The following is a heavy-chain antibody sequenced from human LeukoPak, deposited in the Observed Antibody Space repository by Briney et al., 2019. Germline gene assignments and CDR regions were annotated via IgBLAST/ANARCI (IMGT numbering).Heavy chain of an antibody. J-gene: IGHJ4*02. D-gene: IGHD1-26*01. CDR2: IIPIFGTA. Sequence: GASVKVSCKASGGTFSSYAISWVRQAPGQGLEWMGGIIPIFGTANYAQKFQGRVTITTDESTSTAYMELSSLRSEDTAVYYCARDSGSLGLFDYWGQGTLVTVSS. CDR1: GGTFSSYA. CDR3: ARDSGSLGLFDY. V-gene: IGHV1-69*05.